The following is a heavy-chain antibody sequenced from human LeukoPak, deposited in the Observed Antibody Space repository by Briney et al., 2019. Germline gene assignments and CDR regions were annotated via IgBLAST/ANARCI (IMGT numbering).Heavy chain of an antibody. J-gene: IGHJ4*02. CDR2: IYPGDSDT. V-gene: IGHV5-51*01. CDR1: GYSFITYR. Sequence: GESLKISCKGSGYSFITYRIGWVRQMPGKGLEWMGIIYPGDSDTRYSPSFQGQVTISVDKSISTAYLRWSSLKASDTAMYYCARLLVAARQYYFDYWGQGTLVTVSS. CDR3: ARLLVAARQYYFDY. D-gene: IGHD6-6*01.